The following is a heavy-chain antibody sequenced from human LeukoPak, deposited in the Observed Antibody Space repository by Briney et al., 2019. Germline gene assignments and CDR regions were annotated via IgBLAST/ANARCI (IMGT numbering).Heavy chain of an antibody. CDR1: GYTFTSYG. J-gene: IGHJ4*02. CDR3: ARDPSYCTNGVCYPYYFDY. V-gene: IGHV1-18*01. Sequence: GASVKVSCKASGYTFTSYGISWVRQAPGQGLEWMGWISAYNGNTNYAQKLQGSVTMTTDTSTSTAYMELRSLRSDDTAVYYCARDPSYCTNGVCYPYYFDYWGQGTLVTVSS. D-gene: IGHD2-8*01. CDR2: ISAYNGNT.